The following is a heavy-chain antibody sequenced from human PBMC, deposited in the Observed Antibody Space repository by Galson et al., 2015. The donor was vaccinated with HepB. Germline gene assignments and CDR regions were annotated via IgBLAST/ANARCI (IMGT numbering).Heavy chain of an antibody. Sequence: QSGAEVKKPGESLRISCKASGYTFTSYYMHWVRQAPGQGLEWMGIINPSGGSTSYAQKFQGRVTMTRDTSTSTVYMELSSLRSEDTAVYYCARGRRDGYNFFDYWGQGTLVTVSS. CDR1: GYTFTSYY. CDR3: ARGRRDGYNFFDY. J-gene: IGHJ4*02. D-gene: IGHD5-24*01. V-gene: IGHV1-46*03. CDR2: INPSGGST.